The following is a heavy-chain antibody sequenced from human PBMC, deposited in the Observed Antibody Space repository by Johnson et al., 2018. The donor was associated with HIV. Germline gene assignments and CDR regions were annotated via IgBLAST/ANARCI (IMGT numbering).Heavy chain of an antibody. V-gene: IGHV3-13*01. J-gene: IGHJ3*02. Sequence: EVQLVESGGGLVQPGGSLRLSCAASGSSVSTYDMHWVRQATGKGLEWVSAIGTAGDTYYPGSVKGRFTISRENAKNSLYLQMNSLRAGDTAVYYCARDRSKGGAFDIWGQGTMVTVSS. CDR2: IGTAGDT. CDR3: ARDRSKGGAFDI. D-gene: IGHD2/OR15-2a*01. CDR1: GSSVSTYD.